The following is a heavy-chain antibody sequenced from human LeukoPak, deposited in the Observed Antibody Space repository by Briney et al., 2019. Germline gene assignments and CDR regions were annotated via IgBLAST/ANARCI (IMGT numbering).Heavy chain of an antibody. J-gene: IGHJ6*02. Sequence: GESLQISCKGSGYSFTSYWIGWVRQMPGKRLEWMGIIYPGDSDTRYSPSFQGQVTISADKSISTAYLQWSSLKASDTAMYYCARLVGAVAGTRPYYYYGMDVWGQGTTVTVSS. CDR1: GYSFTSYW. CDR3: ARLVGAVAGTRPYYYYGMDV. V-gene: IGHV5-51*01. CDR2: IYPGDSDT. D-gene: IGHD6-19*01.